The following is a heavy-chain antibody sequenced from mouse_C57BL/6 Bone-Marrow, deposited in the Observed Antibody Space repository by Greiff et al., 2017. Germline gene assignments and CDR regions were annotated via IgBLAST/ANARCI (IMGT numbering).Heavy chain of an antibody. D-gene: IGHD1-1*01. J-gene: IGHJ3*01. V-gene: IGHV7-3*01. CDR3: ARSNYYGSSPFAY. CDR1: GFTFTDYY. Sequence: EVKLMESGGGLVQPGGSLSLSCAASGFTFTDYYMSWVRQPPGKALEWLGFIRNKANGYTTEYSPSVKGRFTISRNNSQSILYLQMNALRAEDSATYYCARSNYYGSSPFAYWGPGTLVTVSA. CDR2: IRNKANGYTT.